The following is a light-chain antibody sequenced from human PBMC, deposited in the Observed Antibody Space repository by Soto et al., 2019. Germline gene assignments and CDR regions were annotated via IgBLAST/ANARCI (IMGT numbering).Light chain of an antibody. CDR2: EVS. J-gene: IGLJ1*01. Sequence: QSVLTQPPSASGSPGQSVTISCTGTSSDVGGYKYVSWYQHHPGKAPKLLIFEVSKRPSGVPDRFSGSKSGNTASLTVSGLQPEDEADYYCSSFAGTTTVFGTGTKVTVL. CDR1: SSDVGGYKY. CDR3: SSFAGTTTV. V-gene: IGLV2-8*01.